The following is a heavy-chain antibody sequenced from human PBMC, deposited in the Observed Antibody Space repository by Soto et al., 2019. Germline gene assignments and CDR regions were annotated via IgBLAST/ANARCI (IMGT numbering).Heavy chain of an antibody. CDR2: INPNSGGT. Sequence: ASVKVSCKASGYTFTGYYMHWVRQAPGQGLEWMGWINPNSGGTNYAQKFQGWVTMTRDTSISTAYMELSRLRSDDTAVYYCARGAASDSGYDYYPYGMDVWGQGIRVTVSS. D-gene: IGHD5-12*01. V-gene: IGHV1-2*04. CDR3: ARGAASDSGYDYYPYGMDV. CDR1: GYTFTGYY. J-gene: IGHJ6*02.